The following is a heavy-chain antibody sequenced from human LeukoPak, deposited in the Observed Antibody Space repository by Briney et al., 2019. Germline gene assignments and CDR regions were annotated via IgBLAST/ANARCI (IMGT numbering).Heavy chain of an antibody. CDR1: GFTFSSYA. J-gene: IGHJ4*02. Sequence: PGGSLRLSCAASGFTFSSYAMHWVRQAPGKGLEWVAVISYDGSNKYYADSVKGRFTISRDNSKNTLYLQMNSLRAEDTAVYYCARGRRGDGDSIDFWGQGSLVTVSS. CDR2: ISYDGSNK. V-gene: IGHV3-30-3*01. CDR3: ARGRRGDGDSIDF. D-gene: IGHD4-17*01.